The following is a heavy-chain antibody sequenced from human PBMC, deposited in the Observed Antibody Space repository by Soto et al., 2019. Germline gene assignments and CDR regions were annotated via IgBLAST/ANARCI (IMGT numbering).Heavy chain of an antibody. D-gene: IGHD3-10*01. CDR2: IYYSGST. Sequence: PSETLSLTCTVSGGSISSSSYHWGWIRQPPGKGLEWIGSIYYSGSTYYNPSLKSRVTISVDTSKNQFSLKLSSVTAADTAVYYCARHSYYYGSTYGCWLDPWGQGTLVTVS. CDR1: GGSISSSSYH. CDR3: ARHSYYYGSTYGCWLDP. J-gene: IGHJ5*02. V-gene: IGHV4-39*01.